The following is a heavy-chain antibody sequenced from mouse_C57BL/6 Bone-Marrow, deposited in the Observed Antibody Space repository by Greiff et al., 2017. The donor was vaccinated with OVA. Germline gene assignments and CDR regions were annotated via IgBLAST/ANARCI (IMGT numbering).Heavy chain of an antibody. CDR2: INYDGSST. CDR3: ARALLYWYFDV. CDR1: GFTFSDYY. J-gene: IGHJ1*03. Sequence: DVKLVESEGGLVQPGSSMKLSCTASGFTFSDYYMAWVRQVPEKGLEWVANINYDGSSTYYLDSLKSRFIISRDNAKNILYLQMSSLKSEDTATYYCARALLYWYFDVWGTGTTVTVSS. V-gene: IGHV5-16*01.